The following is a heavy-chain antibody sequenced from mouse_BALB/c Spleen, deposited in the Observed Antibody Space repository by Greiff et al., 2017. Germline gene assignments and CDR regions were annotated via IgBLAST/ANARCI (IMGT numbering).Heavy chain of an antibody. CDR1: GFTFSSFG. Sequence: EVQVVESGGGLVQPGGSRKLSCAASGFTFSSFGMHWVRQAPEKGLEWVAYISSGSSTIYYADTVKGRFTISRDNPKNTLFLQMTSLRSEDTAMYYCARSGVRRGYAMDYWGQGTSVTVSS. J-gene: IGHJ4*01. V-gene: IGHV5-17*02. D-gene: IGHD2-14*01. CDR2: ISSGSSTI. CDR3: ARSGVRRGYAMDY.